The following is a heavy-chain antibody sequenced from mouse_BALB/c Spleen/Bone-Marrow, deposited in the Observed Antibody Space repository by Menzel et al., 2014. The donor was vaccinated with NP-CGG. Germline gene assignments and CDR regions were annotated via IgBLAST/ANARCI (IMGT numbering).Heavy chain of an antibody. Sequence: EVHLVESGGGLVQPGGSMKLSCAASGFTFSESRMDWVRQSPEKGLEWVAEIRSKANNHATYYAESVKGRSTISRDDSKSSVYLQMNSLRAEDTGIYYCTRGLPYYAMDYWGQGTSVTVSS. D-gene: IGHD2-4*01. J-gene: IGHJ4*01. CDR1: GFTFSESR. CDR3: TRGLPYYAMDY. V-gene: IGHV6-6*01. CDR2: IRSKANNHAT.